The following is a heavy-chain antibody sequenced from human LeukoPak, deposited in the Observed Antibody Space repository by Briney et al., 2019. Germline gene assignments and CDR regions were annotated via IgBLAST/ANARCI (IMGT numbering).Heavy chain of an antibody. J-gene: IGHJ4*02. V-gene: IGHV4-4*02. CDR1: GVSISSNNW. Sequence: PSGTLSLTCAVSGVSISSNNWWSWVRQPPGKGLEWIGEISHSGTTNYNPSLKSRVTISVDKSKNQFSLKVISVTAADTAVYYCARVLGIAVAGAIDTGGTYLDYWGQGTLVTVSS. CDR2: ISHSGTT. CDR3: ARVLGIAVAGAIDTGGTYLDY. D-gene: IGHD6-19*01.